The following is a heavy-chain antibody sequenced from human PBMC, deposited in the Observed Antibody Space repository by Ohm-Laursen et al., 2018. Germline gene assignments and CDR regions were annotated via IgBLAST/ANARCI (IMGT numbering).Heavy chain of an antibody. J-gene: IGHJ6*02. CDR3: ARDIGVGYCSSTSCYIYYGMDV. V-gene: IGHV1-18*01. D-gene: IGHD2-2*02. Sequence: SVKVSCKASGYTFTSYGISWVRQAPGQGLEWMGWISAYNGNTNYAQKLQGRVTMTTDTSTSTAYMELRSLRSDDTAVYYCARDIGVGYCSSTSCYIYYGMDVWGQGTTVIVSS. CDR2: ISAYNGNT. CDR1: GYTFTSYG.